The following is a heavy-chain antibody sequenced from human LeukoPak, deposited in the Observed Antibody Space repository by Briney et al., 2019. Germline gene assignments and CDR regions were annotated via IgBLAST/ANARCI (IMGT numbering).Heavy chain of an antibody. CDR1: GFTFNDHY. Sequence: PGGSLRLSCAASGFTFNDHYMDWVRQAPGKGLEWVGRIRNKANSYTTEYAASVKGRFTISRDDSKNSLYLQMNSLKTEDTAVYYCAKARGRDYGDTTDYWGQGTLVTVSS. CDR2: IRNKANSYTT. V-gene: IGHV3-72*01. CDR3: AKARGRDYGDTTDY. J-gene: IGHJ4*02. D-gene: IGHD4/OR15-4a*01.